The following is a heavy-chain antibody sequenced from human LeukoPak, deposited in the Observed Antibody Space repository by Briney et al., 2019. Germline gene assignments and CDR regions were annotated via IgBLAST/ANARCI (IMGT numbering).Heavy chain of an antibody. V-gene: IGHV1-69*05. Sequence: GASVKVSCKASGGTFSSYAISWVRQVPGQGLEWMGGIIPIFGTANYARKFQGRVTITTDESTSTAYMELSSLRSEDTAVYYCASTSSPSPNYYYYYYMDVWGKGTTVTVSS. CDR1: GGTFSSYA. J-gene: IGHJ6*03. D-gene: IGHD2-2*01. CDR3: ASTSSPSPNYYYYYYMDV. CDR2: IIPIFGTA.